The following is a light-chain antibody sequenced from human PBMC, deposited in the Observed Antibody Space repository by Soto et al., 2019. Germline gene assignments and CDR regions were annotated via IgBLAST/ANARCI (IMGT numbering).Light chain of an antibody. CDR1: QDITNY. Sequence: DIQMTQSPSSLSASVGDRVTITCQASQDITNYLNWYQQKPGTAPKLLIYDASNLETGVPSRFSGSGSGTDFTFTISSLQPEDIATYYCQQYDDRPHTCGQGTKLEIK. CDR2: DAS. J-gene: IGKJ2*01. CDR3: QQYDDRPHT. V-gene: IGKV1-33*01.